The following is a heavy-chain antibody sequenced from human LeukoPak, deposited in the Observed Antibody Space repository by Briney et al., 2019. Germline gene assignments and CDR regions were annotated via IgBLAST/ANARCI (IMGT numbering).Heavy chain of an antibody. V-gene: IGHV3-74*01. CDR2: IKSDGSTT. Sequence: GGSLRLSCAGSGFTFSTYAMHWVRQAPGKGLVWVSRIKSDGSTTTYADSVKGRFTISRDNAKNTLYLQMNSLRAEDTAVYYCARVVDTHFDYWGQGTLVTVSS. J-gene: IGHJ4*02. CDR3: ARVVDTHFDY. CDR1: GFTFSTYA. D-gene: IGHD5-18*01.